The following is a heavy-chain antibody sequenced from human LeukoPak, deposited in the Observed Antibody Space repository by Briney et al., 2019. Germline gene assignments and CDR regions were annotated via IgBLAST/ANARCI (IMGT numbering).Heavy chain of an antibody. CDR3: ARDLGYTYGTFYYYYGMDV. J-gene: IGHJ6*02. Sequence: GGSLRLSCADSGLTVSSNYMSWVRQAPGKGLEWVSLIYSGGSTYYADSVKGRFTIPRDNSKNTLYLQMNSLRAEDSAVYYCARDLGYTYGTFYYYYGMDVWGQGATVTVSS. CDR2: IYSGGST. V-gene: IGHV3-66*01. D-gene: IGHD5-18*01. CDR1: GLTVSSNY.